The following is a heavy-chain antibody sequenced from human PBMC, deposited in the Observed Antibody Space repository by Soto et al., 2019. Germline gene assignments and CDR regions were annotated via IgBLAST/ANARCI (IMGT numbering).Heavy chain of an antibody. CDR1: GGSISSYY. D-gene: IGHD5-12*01. CDR2: IYYSGST. V-gene: IGHV4-59*01. Sequence: LSLTCTVSGGSISSYYWSWIRQPPGKGLEWIGYIYYSGSTNYNPSLKSRVTISVDTSKNQFSLKLSSVTAADTAVYYCATYRDGYNSNWFDPWGQGTLVTVSS. J-gene: IGHJ5*02. CDR3: ATYRDGYNSNWFDP.